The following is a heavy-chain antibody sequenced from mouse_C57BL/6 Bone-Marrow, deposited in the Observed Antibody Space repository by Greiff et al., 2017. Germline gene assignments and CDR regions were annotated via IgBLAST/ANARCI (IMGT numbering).Heavy chain of an antibody. CDR2: IWTGGGT. CDR1: GFSLTSYA. CDR3: ARGEQLRLSYAMDY. V-gene: IGHV2-9-1*01. Sequence: QVTLKVSGPGLVAPSQSLSITCTVSGFSLTSYAISWVRQPPGKGLEWLGVIWTGGGTNYNSALKSRLSISKDNSKSQVFLKMNSLQTDDTARYYCARGEQLRLSYAMDYWGQGTSVTVSS. D-gene: IGHD3-2*02. J-gene: IGHJ4*01.